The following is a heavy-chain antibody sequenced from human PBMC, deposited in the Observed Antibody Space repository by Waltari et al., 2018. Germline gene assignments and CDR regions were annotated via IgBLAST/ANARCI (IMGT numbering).Heavy chain of an antibody. CDR3: ARQFSSGWYSEY. V-gene: IGHV4-34*01. J-gene: IGHJ4*02. CDR1: GGSFSGYY. Sequence: QVQLQQWGAGLLKPSETLSLTCAVYGGSFSGYYWSWIRQSPGEGMEWSGEINHSGSTNYNPSLKSRVTISVATSKNQFSLKVSSVTAADTAVYYCARQFSSGWYSEYWGQGTLVTVSS. CDR2: INHSGST. D-gene: IGHD6-19*01.